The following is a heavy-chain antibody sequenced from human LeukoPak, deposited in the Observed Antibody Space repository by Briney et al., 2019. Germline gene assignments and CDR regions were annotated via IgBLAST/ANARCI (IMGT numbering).Heavy chain of an antibody. CDR1: GGSISDYY. V-gene: IGHV4-59*12. CDR2: VHYSGTT. Sequence: SETLSLTCTVSGGSISDYYWNWIRQPPGKGLEWVAYVHYSGTTKYNPSLQSRVTTAVDMSKKEVSLRLDSVTAADTAVYYCAGDMRGSAKVWFDSWGQGVQVIVSS. J-gene: IGHJ5*01. CDR3: AGDMRGSAKVWFDS. D-gene: IGHD3-10*01.